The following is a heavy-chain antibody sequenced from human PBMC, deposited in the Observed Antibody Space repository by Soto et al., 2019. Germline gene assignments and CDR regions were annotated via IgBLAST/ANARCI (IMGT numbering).Heavy chain of an antibody. D-gene: IGHD6-13*01. CDR2: ISGGGGNT. J-gene: IGHJ3*02. V-gene: IGHV3-23*01. CDR3: AKDQIQIAAAVPDAFDI. CDR1: GFTFSSYA. Sequence: GGSLRLSCAASGFTFSSYAMSWVRQAPGKGLEWVSAISGGGGNTYYADSVKGRFTISRDNSKNTLYLQMNSLRAEDTAVYYCAKDQIQIAAAVPDAFDIWGQGTMVTVSS.